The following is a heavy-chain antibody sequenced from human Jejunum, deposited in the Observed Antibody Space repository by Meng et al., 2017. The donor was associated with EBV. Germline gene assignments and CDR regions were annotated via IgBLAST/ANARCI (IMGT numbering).Heavy chain of an antibody. CDR3: AKLTRA. V-gene: IGHV3-23*04. CDR1: GFTFVNAW. Sequence: HLVESGGGLVRPGGSLRLSCAASGFTFVNAWMSWVRQAPGKGLEWVSSIGGSGGATYYADSVKGRFTISRDNSKSTLYLQMNSLRAEDTAVYYCAKLTRAWGQGTLVTVSS. CDR2: IGGSGGAT. D-gene: IGHD1/OR15-1a*01. J-gene: IGHJ5*02.